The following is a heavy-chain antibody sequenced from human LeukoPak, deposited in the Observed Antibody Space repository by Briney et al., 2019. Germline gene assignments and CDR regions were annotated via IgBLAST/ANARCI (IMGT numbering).Heavy chain of an antibody. Sequence: SETLSLTCTVSGGSISSYYWSWIRQPPGKGLEWIGYIYYSGSTNCNPSLKSRVTLSVDTSKNQFSLKLSSVTAADTAVYYCARQRTPYSSFDPWGQGTLVTVPS. J-gene: IGHJ5*02. CDR3: ARQRTPYSSFDP. D-gene: IGHD4-11*01. CDR2: IYYSGST. CDR1: GGSISSYY. V-gene: IGHV4-59*08.